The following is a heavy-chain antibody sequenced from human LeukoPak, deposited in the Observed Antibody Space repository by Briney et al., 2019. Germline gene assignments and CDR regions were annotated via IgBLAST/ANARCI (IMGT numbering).Heavy chain of an antibody. V-gene: IGHV3-21*01. D-gene: IGHD3-3*01. CDR3: AREDRSWYYDFWSGPRDFDY. CDR2: ISSSSSYI. Sequence: GGSLRLSCAASGFTFSSYSMNWVRQAPGKGLEWVSSISSSSSYIYYADSVKGRFTISRDNAKNSLYLQMNSLRAEDTAVYYCAREDRSWYYDFWSGPRDFDYWGQGTLVIVSS. J-gene: IGHJ4*02. CDR1: GFTFSSYS.